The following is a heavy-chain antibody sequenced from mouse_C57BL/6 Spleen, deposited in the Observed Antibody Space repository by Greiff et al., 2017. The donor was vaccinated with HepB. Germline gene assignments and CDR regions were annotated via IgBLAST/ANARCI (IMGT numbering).Heavy chain of an antibody. J-gene: IGHJ4*01. CDR3: ARHYYGSSSDAMDY. V-gene: IGHV1-82*01. Sequence: VQLQQSGPELVKPGASVKISCKASGYAFSSSWMNWVKQRPGKGLEWIGRIYPGDGDTNYNGKFKGKATLTADKSSSTAYMQLSSLTSEDSAVYFCARHYYGSSSDAMDYWGQGTSVTVSS. D-gene: IGHD1-1*01. CDR2: IYPGDGDT. CDR1: GYAFSSSW.